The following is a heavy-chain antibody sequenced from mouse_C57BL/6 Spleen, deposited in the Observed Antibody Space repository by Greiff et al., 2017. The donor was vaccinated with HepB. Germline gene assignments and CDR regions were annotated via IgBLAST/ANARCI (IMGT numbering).Heavy chain of an antibody. CDR2: ISSGSSTI. CDR1: GFTFSDYG. CDR3: ARGDYSNYSAMDY. Sequence: DVHLVESGGGLVKPGGSLKLSCAASGFTFSDYGMHWVRQAPEKGLEWVAYISSGSSTIYYADTVKGRFTISRDNAKNTLFLQMTSLRSEDTAMYYCARGDYSNYSAMDYWGQGTSVTVSS. D-gene: IGHD2-5*01. V-gene: IGHV5-17*01. J-gene: IGHJ4*01.